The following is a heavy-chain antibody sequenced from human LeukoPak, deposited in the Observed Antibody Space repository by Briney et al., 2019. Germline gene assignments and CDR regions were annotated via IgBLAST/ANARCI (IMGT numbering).Heavy chain of an antibody. CDR2: IHTSGST. CDR1: GGSISGNY. V-gene: IGHV4-4*07. J-gene: IGHJ4*02. CDR3: ARDGGSGWYNF. Sequence: PSETLSLTCTVSGGSISGNYWSWIRQPAGKGLEWIGRIHTSGSTNYNPSLKSRVTVSVDTSKNHFSLKLRSVTAADTAVYYCARDGGSGWYNFWGQGTLVTVSS. D-gene: IGHD6-19*01.